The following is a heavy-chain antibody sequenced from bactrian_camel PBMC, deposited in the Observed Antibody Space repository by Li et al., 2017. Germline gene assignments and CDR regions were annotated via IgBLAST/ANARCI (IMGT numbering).Heavy chain of an antibody. V-gene: IGHV3S26*01. D-gene: IGHD4*01. J-gene: IGHJ4*01. CDR1: RLRYSSHC. CDR3: AAEGLRFRRALSDYPDCDFNV. Sequence: HVQLVESGGGSAQAGGSLSLSCEASRLRYSSHCYAWFRQRPGKEREGVAAVATGDASTRYGDSVKGRFTISKDNTKNTLYLQMDSLKPEDTGMYYCAAEGLRFRRALSDYPDCDFNVWGQGTQVTVS. CDR2: VATGDAST.